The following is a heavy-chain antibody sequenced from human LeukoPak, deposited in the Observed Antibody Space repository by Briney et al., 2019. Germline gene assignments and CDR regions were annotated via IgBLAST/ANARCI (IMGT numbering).Heavy chain of an antibody. CDR1: GFTFSSYA. CDR2: ISGSGGST. V-gene: IGHV3-23*01. Sequence: GGXLRLSCAASGFTFSSYAMSWVRQAPGKGLEWVSAISGSGGSTYYADSVKGRFTISRDNSKNTLYLQMNSLRAEDTAVYYCAKAMYYYGSGSYYASGYWGQGTLVTVSS. J-gene: IGHJ4*02. CDR3: AKAMYYYGSGSYYASGY. D-gene: IGHD3-10*01.